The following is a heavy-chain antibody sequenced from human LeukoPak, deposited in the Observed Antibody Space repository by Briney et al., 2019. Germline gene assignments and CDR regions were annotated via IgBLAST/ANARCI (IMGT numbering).Heavy chain of an antibody. J-gene: IGHJ6*02. CDR1: GYTFTGYY. D-gene: IGHD3-22*01. V-gene: IGHV1-2*02. CDR2: INPNSGGT. Sequence: ASVKVSCKASGYTFTGYYMHWVRQAPGQGLEWMGWINPNSGGTNYAQKFQGRVTMTTDTSTSTAYMELRSLRSDDTAVYYCARASKYYYDSSGYYYPTAYYYGMDVWGQGTTVTVSS. CDR3: ARASKYYYDSSGYYYPTAYYYGMDV.